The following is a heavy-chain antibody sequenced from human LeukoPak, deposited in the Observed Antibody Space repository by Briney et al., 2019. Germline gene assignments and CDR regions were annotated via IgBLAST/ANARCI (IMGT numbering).Heavy chain of an antibody. CDR2: ISSSSSTI. Sequence: GGSLRLSCAASGFTFSSYSMNWVRQAPGKGLEWVSYISSSSSTIYYADSVKGRFTISRDNAKNSLYLQMNSLRAEDTAVYYCARVHRAVAGNGQIDYWGQGTLVTVSS. CDR1: GFTFSSYS. J-gene: IGHJ4*02. CDR3: ARVHRAVAGNGQIDY. D-gene: IGHD6-19*01. V-gene: IGHV3-48*04.